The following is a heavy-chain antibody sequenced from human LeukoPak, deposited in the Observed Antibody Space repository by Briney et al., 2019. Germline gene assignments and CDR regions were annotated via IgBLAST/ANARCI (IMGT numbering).Heavy chain of an antibody. J-gene: IGHJ3*02. CDR1: GGSISSGDYY. D-gene: IGHD4-23*01. V-gene: IGHV4-30-4*01. CDR2: IYYSGST. Sequence: PSETLSFTCTVSGGSISSGDYYWSCIRQPPGRGLERSGYIYYSGSTYYNPSLKSRVTISVDTSKNQFSLKLSSVTAADTAVYFCARGYGDNPGAFDIWGQGTLVTVSS. CDR3: ARGYGDNPGAFDI.